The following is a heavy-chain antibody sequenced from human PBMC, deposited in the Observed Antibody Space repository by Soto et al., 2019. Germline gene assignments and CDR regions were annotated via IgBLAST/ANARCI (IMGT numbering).Heavy chain of an antibody. V-gene: IGHV1-69*13. CDR1: VGTFSSYA. D-gene: IGHD6-19*01. J-gene: IGHJ6*02. CDR2: IIPIFGTA. Sequence: SLQVSCKASVGTFSSYAIICVRQAPGQGLEWMGGIIPIFGTANYAQKFQGRVTITADESTSTAYMELSSLRSEDTAVYYCARARIAVAGHYYYYGRDVRGQGTTVNVSS. CDR3: ARARIAVAGHYYYYGRDV.